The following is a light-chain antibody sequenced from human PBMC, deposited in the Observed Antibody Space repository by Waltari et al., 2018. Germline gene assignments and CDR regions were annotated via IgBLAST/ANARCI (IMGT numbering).Light chain of an antibody. Sequence: DIRMTQSHSTLSASAGARVIISCRASQSISKWLAWYQQKPGKAPKLLIYEASTLQSGVPSRFSGTGSGTDFTLTISSLQPDDFATYYCQQYNSYSLLTFGGGTKVEIK. CDR2: EAS. J-gene: IGKJ4*01. V-gene: IGKV1-5*03. CDR1: QSISKW. CDR3: QQYNSYSLLT.